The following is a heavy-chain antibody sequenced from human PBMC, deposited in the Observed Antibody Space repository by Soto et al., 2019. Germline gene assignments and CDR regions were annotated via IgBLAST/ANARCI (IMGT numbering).Heavy chain of an antibody. CDR2: TYFRSKWYN. D-gene: IGHD5-12*01. CDR3: AKGDNLGPKTGYAFYL. CDR1: GDSVSSNSAG. V-gene: IGHV6-1*01. J-gene: IGHJ1*01. Sequence: SQTLSLTCAITGDSVSSNSAGWSWVRQSPSRGLEWLGRTYFRSKWYNDYAVSVKSRIIINPDTSNNQFSLQLNSVTPEDTAVYCCAKGDNLGPKTGYAFYLCGQGITITVSS.